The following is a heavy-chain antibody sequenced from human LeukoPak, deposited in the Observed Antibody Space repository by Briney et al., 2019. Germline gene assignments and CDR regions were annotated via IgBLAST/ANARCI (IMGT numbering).Heavy chain of an antibody. Sequence: SVKVSCKASGGTFSSYAISWVRQAPGQGLEWMGGIIPIFGTANYAQKFQGRVTMTRNTSISTAYMEPSSLRSEDTAVYYCARPYYYDSSGDAFDIWGQGTMVTVSS. J-gene: IGHJ3*02. V-gene: IGHV1-69*05. CDR2: IIPIFGTA. CDR1: GGTFSSYA. CDR3: ARPYYYDSSGDAFDI. D-gene: IGHD3-22*01.